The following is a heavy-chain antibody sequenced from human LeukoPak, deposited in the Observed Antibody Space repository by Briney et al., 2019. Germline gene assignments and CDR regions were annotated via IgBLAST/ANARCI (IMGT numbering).Heavy chain of an antibody. Sequence: SETLSLTCTVSGGSISSYSWSWVRQPPGKGLEWIGSIYYSGSTYYNPSLKSRVTISVDTSKNQFSLKLSSVTAADTAVYYCARRSGWSLRPHFDYWGQGTLVTVSS. J-gene: IGHJ4*02. CDR1: GGSISSYS. CDR3: ARRSGWSLRPHFDY. V-gene: IGHV4-59*05. CDR2: IYYSGST. D-gene: IGHD6-19*01.